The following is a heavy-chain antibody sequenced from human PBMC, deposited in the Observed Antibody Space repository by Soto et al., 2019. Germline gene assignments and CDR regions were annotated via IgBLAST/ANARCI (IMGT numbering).Heavy chain of an antibody. J-gene: IGHJ4*02. V-gene: IGHV4-59*01. Sequence: PSETLSLTCTVSGGSISGYYWSWIRQPPGKGLEWIGYFYYSGSTNYNPSLKSRVTISVDTSKNQFSLKLSSVTAADTAVYYCARGTLTSYFDYWGQGTLVTVSS. CDR3: ARGTLTSYFDY. CDR2: FYYSGST. CDR1: GGSISGYY.